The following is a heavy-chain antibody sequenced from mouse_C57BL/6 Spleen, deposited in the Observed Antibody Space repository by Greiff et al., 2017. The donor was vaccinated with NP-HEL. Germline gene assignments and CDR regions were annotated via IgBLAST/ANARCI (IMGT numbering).Heavy chain of an antibody. CDR1: GFTFSDYG. CDR2: ISSGSSTI. D-gene: IGHD4-1*01. CDR3: ARRRFLGYFDV. Sequence: DVMLVESGGGLVKPGGSLKLSCAASGFTFSDYGMHWVRQAPEKGLEWVAYISSGSSTIYYADTVKGRFTISRDNAKNTLFLQMTSLRSEDTAMYYCARRRFLGYFDVWGTGTTVTVSS. J-gene: IGHJ1*03. V-gene: IGHV5-17*01.